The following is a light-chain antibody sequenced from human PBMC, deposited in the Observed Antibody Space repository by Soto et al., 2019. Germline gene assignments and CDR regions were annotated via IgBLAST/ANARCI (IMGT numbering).Light chain of an antibody. Sequence: EIVMTQSPATLSVSPGERATLSCRASQSVSSNLAWYQQRPGQAPRLLIYGASSRATGIPDRFSGSGSGTDFTLTISSLEPEDFAVYYCQQRSNWPPALSFGGGTKVDIK. V-gene: IGKV3-11*01. CDR3: QQRSNWPPALS. J-gene: IGKJ4*01. CDR2: GAS. CDR1: QSVSSN.